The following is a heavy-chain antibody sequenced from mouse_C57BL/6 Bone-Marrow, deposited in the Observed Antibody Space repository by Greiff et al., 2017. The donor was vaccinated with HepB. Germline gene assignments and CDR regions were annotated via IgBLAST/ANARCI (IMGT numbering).Heavy chain of an antibody. V-gene: IGHV1-50*01. CDR3: AREGYYGY. J-gene: IGHJ2*01. D-gene: IGHD1-1*01. CDR1: GYTFTSYW. Sequence: QVQLQQPGAELVKPGASVKLSCKASGYTFTSYWMQWVKQRPGQGLEWIGEIDPSDSYTNYNQKFKGKATLTVDTSSSTAYMQLSSLTSEDSAVYYCAREGYYGYWGQGTTLTVSS. CDR2: IDPSDSYT.